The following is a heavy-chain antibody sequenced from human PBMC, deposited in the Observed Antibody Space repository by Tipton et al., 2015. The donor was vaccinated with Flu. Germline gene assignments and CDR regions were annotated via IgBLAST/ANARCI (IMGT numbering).Heavy chain of an antibody. J-gene: IGHJ5*02. CDR3: AGREYSNCVSDRTSWFGT. Sequence: TLSLTCAVSGDSISSDYYWGWSRQFPGKGVEWIGTVSRTGSTIYNPSLKSRVTISIDTSKNQFSLNLNSVTAAAMAVYYCAGREYSNCVSDRTSWFGTWGQGTLVAGSS. D-gene: IGHD4-11*01. CDR1: GDSISSDYY. V-gene: IGHV4-38-2*01. CDR2: VSRTGST.